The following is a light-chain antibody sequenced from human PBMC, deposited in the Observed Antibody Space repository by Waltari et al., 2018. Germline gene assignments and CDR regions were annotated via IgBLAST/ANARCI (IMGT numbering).Light chain of an antibody. CDR1: QSVGSN. CDR2: GAS. Sequence: EIVMTQSPVTLSVSPVESATPSCRDSQSVGSNLAWYQQKPGQAPSLLIDGASTRANGIPGRFSGSGSGTEFTLTLSSLQSEDFAVYYCQQYNKWPRTFGQGTKVEIK. J-gene: IGKJ1*01. CDR3: QQYNKWPRT. V-gene: IGKV3-15*01.